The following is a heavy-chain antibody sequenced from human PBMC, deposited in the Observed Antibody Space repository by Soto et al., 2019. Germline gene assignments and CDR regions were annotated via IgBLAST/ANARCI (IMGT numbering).Heavy chain of an antibody. V-gene: IGHV1-46*01. CDR1: GYNFVSNH. D-gene: IGHD6-19*01. Sequence: QVQLVQSGAAVREPGASVKVSCKTSGYNFVSNHIHWVRQTPAQGLEWMGIINPIDGSISYAQKFRGRVTVTRDTPTSSVYMELRGLTPADTAVYFCARDLFGGWTIDYWGPGTLVTVSS. CDR3: ARDLFGGWTIDY. J-gene: IGHJ4*02. CDR2: INPIDGSI.